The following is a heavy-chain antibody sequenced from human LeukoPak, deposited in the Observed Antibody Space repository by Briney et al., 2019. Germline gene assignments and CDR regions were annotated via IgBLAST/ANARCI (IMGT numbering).Heavy chain of an antibody. V-gene: IGHV4-34*01. Sequence: SETLSLTCAVYGGSFSGYYWSWIRQSPGKGLEWIGEINHSGSTNYNPSLKSRVTISVDTSKNQFSLKLSSVTAADTAVYYCARGSSQIRNFDLWGRGTLVTVSS. CDR3: ARGSSQIRNFDL. J-gene: IGHJ2*01. CDR1: GGSFSGYY. CDR2: INHSGST.